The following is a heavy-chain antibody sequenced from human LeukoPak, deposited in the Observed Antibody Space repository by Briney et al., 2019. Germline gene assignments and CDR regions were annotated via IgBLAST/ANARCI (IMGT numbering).Heavy chain of an antibody. CDR2: MNPNSGNT. J-gene: IGHJ4*02. Sequence: ASVKVSCKASGCTFTSYDINWVRQATGQGLEWMGWMNPNSGNTGYAQKFQGRVTITRNTSISTAYMELSSLRSEDTAVYYCAVNYYDSSGPLNWGQGTLVTVSS. D-gene: IGHD3-22*01. CDR3: AVNYYDSSGPLN. CDR1: GCTFTSYD. V-gene: IGHV1-8*03.